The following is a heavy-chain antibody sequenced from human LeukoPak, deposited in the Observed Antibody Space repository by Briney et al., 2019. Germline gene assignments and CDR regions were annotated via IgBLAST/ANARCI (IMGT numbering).Heavy chain of an antibody. J-gene: IGHJ4*02. Sequence: SVKVSCKASGGTFSSYAISWVRQAPGQGLEWMGGIIPIFGTANYTQKFQGRVTITADESTSTAYMELSSLRSEDTAVYYCARDLNSVYYYGSGSSDYWGQGTLVTVSS. CDR1: GGTFSSYA. V-gene: IGHV1-69*13. CDR3: ARDLNSVYYYGSGSSDY. CDR2: IIPIFGTA. D-gene: IGHD3-10*01.